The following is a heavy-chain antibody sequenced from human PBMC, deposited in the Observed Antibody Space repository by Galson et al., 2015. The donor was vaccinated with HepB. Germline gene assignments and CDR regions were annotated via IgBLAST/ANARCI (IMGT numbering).Heavy chain of an antibody. CDR2: LSASGDST. CDR3: AREFTGGYTY. D-gene: IGHD2-8*02. J-gene: IGHJ4*02. V-gene: IGHV3-23*01. CDR1: GFTFSSYG. Sequence: SLRLSCAASGFTFSSYGMIWVRQAPGKGLEWVSSLSASGDSTYYADSVKGRFTISRDNSKNTLYLQMNSLRAEDTAVYYCAREFTGGYTYWGQGTLVTVSS.